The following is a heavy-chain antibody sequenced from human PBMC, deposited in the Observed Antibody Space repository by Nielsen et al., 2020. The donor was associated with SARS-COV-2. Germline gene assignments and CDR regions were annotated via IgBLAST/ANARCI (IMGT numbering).Heavy chain of an antibody. CDR2: IYYSGST. CDR1: GGSISSGGYY. J-gene: IGHJ6*02. V-gene: IGHV4-30-4*08. CDR3: ARFADYYYGMDV. Sequence: SETLSLTCTVSGGSISSGGYYWSWIRQHPGKGLEWIGYIYYSGSTYYNPSLKSRVTISVDTSKNQFSLKLSSVTAADTAVYYCARFADYYYGMDVWGQGTTVTVSS.